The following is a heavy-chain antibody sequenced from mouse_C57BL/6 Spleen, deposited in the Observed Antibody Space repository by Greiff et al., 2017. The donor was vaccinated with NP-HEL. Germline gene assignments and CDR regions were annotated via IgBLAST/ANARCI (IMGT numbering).Heavy chain of an antibody. Sequence: EVKVEESGPGMVKPSQSLSLTCTVTGYSITSGYDWHWIRHFPGNKLEWMGYISYSGSTNYNPSLKSRISITHDTSKNHFFLKLNSVTTEDTATYYCARADYYGSSWFAYWGQGTLVTVSA. CDR2: ISYSGST. J-gene: IGHJ3*01. V-gene: IGHV3-1*01. CDR3: ARADYYGSSWFAY. D-gene: IGHD1-1*01. CDR1: GYSITSGYD.